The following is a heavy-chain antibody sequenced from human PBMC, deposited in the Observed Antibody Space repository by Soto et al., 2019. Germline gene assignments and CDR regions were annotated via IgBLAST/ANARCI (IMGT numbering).Heavy chain of an antibody. CDR2: ISGSGGTT. D-gene: IGHD2-2*01. J-gene: IGHJ4*02. CDR1: GFTFRNYA. CDR3: AKDRSSTSCYAFDY. V-gene: IGHV3-23*01. Sequence: EVQLLESGGGLVQPGGALRLSCAASGFTFRNYAMSWARQAPGKGLEWGSAISGSGGTTDYADSVKGRFTISRDNSRNTLYLQMNSLRVEDAAVYYCAKDRSSTSCYAFDYWGQGSLVTVSS.